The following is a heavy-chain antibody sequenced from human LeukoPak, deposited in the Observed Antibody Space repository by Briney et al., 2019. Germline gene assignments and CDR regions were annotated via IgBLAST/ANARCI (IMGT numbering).Heavy chain of an antibody. D-gene: IGHD2-15*01. V-gene: IGHV3-20*04. Sequence: PGGSLRLSCAASGFTIDDSVMSWVRQAPGKGLEWVSCINWNGGSTGYADSVKGRFTISRDNAKNSLYLQMNSLRAEDTALYYCAKGGYSDIDAFDIWGQGPIALVSS. CDR2: INWNGGST. CDR1: GFTIDDSV. CDR3: AKGGYSDIDAFDI. J-gene: IGHJ3*02.